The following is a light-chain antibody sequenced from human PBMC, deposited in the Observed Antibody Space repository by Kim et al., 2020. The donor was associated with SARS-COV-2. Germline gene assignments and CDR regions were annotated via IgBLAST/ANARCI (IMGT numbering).Light chain of an antibody. CDR3: QQYNNWPLT. V-gene: IGKV3-15*01. CDR2: GAS. Sequence: GAPGERATLSCRASQSVSSNLAWYQQKPGQAPRLRIYGASTRATGIPARFSGSGSGTECTLTISSLQSEDFAVYYCQQYNNWPLTFGGGTKVDIK. J-gene: IGKJ4*01. CDR1: QSVSSN.